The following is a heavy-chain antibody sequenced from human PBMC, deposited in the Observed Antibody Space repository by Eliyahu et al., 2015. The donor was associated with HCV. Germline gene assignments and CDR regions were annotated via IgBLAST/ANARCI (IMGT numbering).Heavy chain of an antibody. CDR2: IYYSGST. J-gene: IGHJ4*02. CDR1: GGSISXSGYY. CDR3: ARHPTGDPLFS. Sequence: QLQLQESVPGLVKPSETLSLTSTVSGGSISXSGYYWGWIRQPPGKGLEWIGSIYYSGSTYYNPSLKSRVTISVDTSKNQFSLKLSSVTAADTAVYYCARHPTGDPLFSWGQGTLVTVSS. V-gene: IGHV4-39*01. D-gene: IGHD7-27*01.